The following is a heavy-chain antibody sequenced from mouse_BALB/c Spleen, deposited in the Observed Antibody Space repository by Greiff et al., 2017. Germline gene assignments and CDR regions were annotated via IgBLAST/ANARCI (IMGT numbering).Heavy chain of an antibody. Sequence: QVQLKQSGPELVKPGASVRISCKASGYTFTSYYIHWVKQRPGQGLEWIGWIYPGNVNTKYNEKFKGKATLTADKSSSTAYMQLSSLTSEDSAVYFCARVDLGYRYDSAWFAYWGQGTLVTVSA. CDR1: GYTFTSYY. CDR2: IYPGNVNT. J-gene: IGHJ3*01. D-gene: IGHD2-14*01. CDR3: ARVDLGYRYDSAWFAY. V-gene: IGHV1S56*01.